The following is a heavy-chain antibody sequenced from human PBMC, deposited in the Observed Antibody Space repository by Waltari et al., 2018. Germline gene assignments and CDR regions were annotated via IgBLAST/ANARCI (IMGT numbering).Heavy chain of an antibody. D-gene: IGHD3-22*01. Sequence: QVQLVQSGAEVKKPGASVKVSCKVSGYTLTELSMHWVRQAPGKGLEWMGGVDPEDGETIYAQKFQGRVTMTEDTSTDTAYMELSSLRSEDTAVYYCASLPTYFYDSSGYWDYFDYWGQGTLVTVSS. CDR3: ASLPTYFYDSSGYWDYFDY. CDR1: GYTLTELS. V-gene: IGHV1-24*01. CDR2: VDPEDGET. J-gene: IGHJ4*02.